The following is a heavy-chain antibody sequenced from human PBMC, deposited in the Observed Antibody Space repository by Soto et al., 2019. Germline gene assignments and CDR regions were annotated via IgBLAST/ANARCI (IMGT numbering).Heavy chain of an antibody. Sequence: PSSALSLTFTFSGGSVSNSNYYWGWLRQSPGKGLEWIGSVYYRGRSYSKSSVKSRVTISVDTSKNQFSLNLNSVTASDTAVYYCVSQRTSVLTQAYFDYWGPGALVTVS. CDR3: VSQRTSVLTQAYFDY. J-gene: IGHJ4*02. CDR2: VYYRGRS. D-gene: IGHD2-8*01. V-gene: IGHV4-39*01. CDR1: GGSVSNSNYY.